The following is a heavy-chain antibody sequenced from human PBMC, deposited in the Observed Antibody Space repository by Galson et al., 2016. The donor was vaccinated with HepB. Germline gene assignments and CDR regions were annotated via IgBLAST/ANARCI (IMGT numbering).Heavy chain of an antibody. Sequence: SLRLSCAASGFTFSKYALHWVRQAPGKGLEWVAVISTNGISQNYEDSVKGRFTVYRDNSKNTVDLQMNSLRPEDTAVYYCAKDQGILRHCDWLTYDAFDMWGQGTMVTVSS. CDR1: GFTFSKYA. V-gene: IGHV3-30-3*02. J-gene: IGHJ3*02. D-gene: IGHD3-9*01. CDR3: AKDQGILRHCDWLTYDAFDM. CDR2: ISTNGISQ.